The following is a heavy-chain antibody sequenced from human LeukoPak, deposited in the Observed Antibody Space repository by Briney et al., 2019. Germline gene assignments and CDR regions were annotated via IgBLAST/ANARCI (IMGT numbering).Heavy chain of an antibody. CDR1: GYTFANYF. V-gene: IGHV1-2*06. J-gene: IGHJ4*02. D-gene: IGHD1-26*01. CDR3: ARDVSSTPNWEFDY. Sequence: ASVKVSCKTSGYTFANYFIHWVRQAPGQGLEWMGRINANSGGTEYQQKFQGRVTMTRDTSISTAYVEVNWLISDDTAIYYCARDVSSTPNWEFDYWGQGTLVTVSS. CDR2: INANSGGT.